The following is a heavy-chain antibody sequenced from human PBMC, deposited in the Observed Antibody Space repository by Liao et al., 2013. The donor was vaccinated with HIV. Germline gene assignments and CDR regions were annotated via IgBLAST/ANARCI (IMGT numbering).Heavy chain of an antibody. Sequence: QVQLQESGPGLVKPSETLSLTCTVSGGSISSYYWSWIRQPPGKGLEWIGYIYNSGSTNYNPSLKSRVTISVDTSKNQFSLKLSSVTAADTAVYYCARSPLVTPDVWFDPWAREPWSPSPQ. V-gene: IGHV4-59*01. CDR3: ARSPLVTPDVWFDP. CDR2: IYNSGST. CDR1: GGSISSYY. J-gene: IGHJ5*02. D-gene: IGHD4-23*01.